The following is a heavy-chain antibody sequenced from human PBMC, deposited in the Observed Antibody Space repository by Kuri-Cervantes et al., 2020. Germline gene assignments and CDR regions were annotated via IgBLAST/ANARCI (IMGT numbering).Heavy chain of an antibody. CDR2: ISSSGSTI. CDR3: AKGDYYDMTVKDGMDV. V-gene: IGHV3-21*04. Sequence: GESLKISCAASGFTFSSYSMNWVRQAPGKGLEWVSSISSSGSTIYYADSVKGRFTISRDNAKNSLYLQMNSLRAEDTAVYYCAKGDYYDMTVKDGMDVWGQGTAVTVSS. D-gene: IGHD3-22*01. CDR1: GFTFSSYS. J-gene: IGHJ6*02.